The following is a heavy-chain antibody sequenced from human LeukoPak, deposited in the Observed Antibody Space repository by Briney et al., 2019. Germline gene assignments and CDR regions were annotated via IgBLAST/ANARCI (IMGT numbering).Heavy chain of an antibody. V-gene: IGHV3-7*01. CDR3: AREVAPYSSGWYEVAFDI. CDR2: IKQDGSEK. CDR1: GFTFSSYW. Sequence: GGSLRLSCAASGFTFSSYWMSWVRQAPGKGLEWVANIKQDGSEKYYVDSVKGRFTISRDNAKNSLYLQMNSLRAEDTAVYYCAREVAPYSSGWYEVAFDIWGQGTMVTVSS. J-gene: IGHJ3*02. D-gene: IGHD6-19*01.